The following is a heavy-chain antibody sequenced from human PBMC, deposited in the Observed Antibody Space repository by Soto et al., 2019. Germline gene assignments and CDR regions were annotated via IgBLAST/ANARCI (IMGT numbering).Heavy chain of an antibody. V-gene: IGHV3-23*01. D-gene: IGHD3-9*01. CDR3: VKDWTGDTCPCMDV. Sequence: EVQLLESGGGLVQPGGSLRLSCAASGFTFNNYAMTWVRQAPGKGLEWVSTISGSDDSTYYADSVKGRLTISRDNSNNALYLQMSSLRTEDTALYYCVKDWTGDTCPCMDVWVQRTKVTVSS. CDR1: GFTFNNYA. J-gene: IGHJ6*01. CDR2: ISGSDDST.